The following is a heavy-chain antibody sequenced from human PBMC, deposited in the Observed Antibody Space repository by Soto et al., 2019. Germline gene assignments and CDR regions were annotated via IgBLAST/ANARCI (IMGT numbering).Heavy chain of an antibody. D-gene: IGHD5-12*01. J-gene: IGHJ6*02. CDR3: AKGSNSGYAEYYYYGMDV. CDR2: ISGSGGST. V-gene: IGHV3-23*01. CDR1: GFTFSSYA. Sequence: GGSLRLSCAASGFTFSSYAMSWVRQAPGRGLEWVSAISGSGGSTYYADSVKGRFTISRDNSKNTLYLQMNSLRAEDTAVYYCAKGSNSGYAEYYYYGMDVWGQGTTVTVSS.